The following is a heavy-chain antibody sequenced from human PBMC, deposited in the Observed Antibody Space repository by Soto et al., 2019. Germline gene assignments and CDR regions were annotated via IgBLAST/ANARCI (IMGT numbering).Heavy chain of an antibody. Sequence: GALRRSCAAPGCSCSSNERNGVRRAPGKGLEWVSYISSSGSTIYYADSVKGRFTNSRDNAKNSLYLQMNSLRAEDTSVYYCPRGQTARLYYYYVMDVWRQGTTVTVS. CDR3: PRGQTARLYYYYVMDV. V-gene: IGHV3-48*03. D-gene: IGHD6-6*01. CDR2: ISSSGSTI. CDR1: GCSCSSNE. J-gene: IGHJ6*02.